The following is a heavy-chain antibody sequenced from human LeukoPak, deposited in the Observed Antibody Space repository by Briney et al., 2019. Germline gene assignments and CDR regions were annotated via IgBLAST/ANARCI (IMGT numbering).Heavy chain of an antibody. CDR3: ARGHTYAYYFDY. J-gene: IGHJ4*02. D-gene: IGHD2-8*01. Sequence: SETLSLTCAVYGGSFSGYYWSWIRQPPGKGLEWIGYIYYSGSTNYNPSLKSRVTISVDTSKNQFSLKLSSVTAADTAVYYCARGHTYAYYFDYWGQGTLVTVSS. CDR2: IYYSGST. V-gene: IGHV4-59*01. CDR1: GGSFSGYY.